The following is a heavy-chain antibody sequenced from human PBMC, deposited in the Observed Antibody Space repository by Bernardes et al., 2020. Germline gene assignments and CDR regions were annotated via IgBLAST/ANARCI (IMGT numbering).Heavy chain of an antibody. V-gene: IGHV4-38-2*01. D-gene: IGHD4-17*01. CDR1: GYSISSSYY. Sequence: SETLSLTCAVSGYSISSSYYWVWTRQPPGKGLEWIGSIYHRGSTYYNPSLKSRVSISVDTSKNQFSLKLSSVTAADTAVYYCAAGGWSTVIPPPFDYWGQGTLVTVSS. CDR2: IYHRGST. CDR3: AAGGWSTVIPPPFDY. J-gene: IGHJ4*02.